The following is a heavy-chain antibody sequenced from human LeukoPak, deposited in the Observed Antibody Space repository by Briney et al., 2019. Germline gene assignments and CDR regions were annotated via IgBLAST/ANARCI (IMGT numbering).Heavy chain of an antibody. Sequence: SETLSLTCTVSGGSISSGSYYWSWIRQPAGKGLEWIGRIYTSGSTNYNPSLKSRVTISVDTSKNQFSLKLSPVTAADTAVYYCASFLVRGVIKKYYFDYWGQGTLVTVSS. CDR2: IYTSGST. V-gene: IGHV4-61*02. D-gene: IGHD3-10*01. J-gene: IGHJ4*02. CDR3: ASFLVRGVIKKYYFDY. CDR1: GGSISSGSYY.